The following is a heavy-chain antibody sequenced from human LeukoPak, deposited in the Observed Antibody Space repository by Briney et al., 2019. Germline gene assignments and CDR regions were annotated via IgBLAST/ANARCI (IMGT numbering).Heavy chain of an antibody. CDR3: ALAPLYYYDSSGLDAFDI. J-gene: IGHJ3*02. V-gene: IGHV1-46*01. CDR2: INPSGGGT. D-gene: IGHD3-22*01. CDR1: GYTFTNYF. Sequence: ASVKASCKASGYTFTNYFLHWVRQAPGQGLEWMGIINPSGGGTTYAQKFQGRVTMTRDTSISTAYMELSRLRSDDTAVYYCALAPLYYYDSSGLDAFDIWGQGTMVTVSS.